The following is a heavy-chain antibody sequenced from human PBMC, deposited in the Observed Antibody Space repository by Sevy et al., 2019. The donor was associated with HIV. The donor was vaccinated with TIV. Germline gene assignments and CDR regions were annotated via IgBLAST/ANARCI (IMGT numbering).Heavy chain of an antibody. D-gene: IGHD2-15*01. CDR3: TRDIDSCSGGSCYPTYDY. CDR2: IRSKAYGGTT. CDR1: GFTFGDYA. V-gene: IGHV3-49*04. J-gene: IGHJ4*02. Sequence: GGSLRLSCTASGFTFGDYAMSWVRQAPGKGLEWVGFIRSKAYGGTTEYAASVKGRFTISRDDSKSIAYLQMNSPKTEDTAVYYCTRDIDSCSGGSCYPTYDYWGQGTLVTVSS.